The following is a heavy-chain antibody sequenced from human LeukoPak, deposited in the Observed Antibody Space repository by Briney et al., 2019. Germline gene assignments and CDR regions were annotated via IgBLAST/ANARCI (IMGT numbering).Heavy chain of an antibody. Sequence: GKSLRLSCGASGFTFTTYGMHWVRQAPGKGLEWVALISNDGRNKDYAESVKGRFTVSRDNTRNTVYLQMNSLRAEDTAVYYCVKATPTDYWGQGTLVTVSS. V-gene: IGHV3-30*18. CDR3: VKATPTDY. CDR2: ISNDGRNK. J-gene: IGHJ4*02. CDR1: GFTFTTYG.